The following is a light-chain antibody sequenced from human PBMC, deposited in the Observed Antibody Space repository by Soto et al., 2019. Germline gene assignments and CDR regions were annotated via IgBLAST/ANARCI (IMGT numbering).Light chain of an antibody. J-gene: IGKJ4*01. Sequence: IVWTQSAGTLSLSPGERATLSCRASQSVSSSYLAWYQQKPGQAPRLLIYGASSRATGIPDRFSGSGSGTDFTLTISRLEPEDFAVYYCQQFSSYPLTFGGGTKVDI. CDR1: QSVSSSY. V-gene: IGKV3-20*01. CDR3: QQFSSYPLT. CDR2: GAS.